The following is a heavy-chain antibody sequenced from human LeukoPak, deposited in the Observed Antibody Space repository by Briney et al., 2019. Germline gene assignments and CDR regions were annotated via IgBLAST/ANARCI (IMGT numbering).Heavy chain of an antibody. D-gene: IGHD5-12*01. CDR1: GGSISSYY. Sequence: SETLSLTCTVSGGSISSYYWSWIRQPVGKGLEWIGRIYTSGSTNYNPSLKSRVTMSVDTSKNQFSLKLSSVTAADTAVYYCARDSPGAGYSGYDSFFWFDPWGQGTLVTVSS. J-gene: IGHJ5*02. CDR2: IYTSGST. V-gene: IGHV4-4*07. CDR3: ARDSPGAGYSGYDSFFWFDP.